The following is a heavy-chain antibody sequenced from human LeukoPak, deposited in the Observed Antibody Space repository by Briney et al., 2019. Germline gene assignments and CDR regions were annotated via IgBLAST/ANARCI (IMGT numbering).Heavy chain of an antibody. CDR3: AKARTFRLLMVYVAPNH. Sequence: GGSLRLSCAASGFTFRSYAMSWVRQAPGKGLEWVSAISGSAAGTYYADSVKGRFAISRDNSKDTLYLEMNSLRAEDTAVYYCAKARTFRLLMVYVAPNHWGQGTLVTVSS. V-gene: IGHV3-23*01. D-gene: IGHD2-8*01. CDR2: ISGSAAGT. CDR1: GFTFRSYA. J-gene: IGHJ5*02.